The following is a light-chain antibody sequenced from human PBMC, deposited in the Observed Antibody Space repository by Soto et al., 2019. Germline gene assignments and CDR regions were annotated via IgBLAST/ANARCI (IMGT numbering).Light chain of an antibody. Sequence: DVQMTQSPSSVSASIGDTVTITCRASQGISNWLAWYQQKPGKAPNLLVYDSSNLQSGVPSRFSGSGSGTDFSLTISSLQPEDFATYYCRQTDHFPHTFGQGTKLEIK. CDR3: RQTDHFPHT. J-gene: IGKJ2*01. CDR2: DSS. V-gene: IGKV1-12*01. CDR1: QGISNW.